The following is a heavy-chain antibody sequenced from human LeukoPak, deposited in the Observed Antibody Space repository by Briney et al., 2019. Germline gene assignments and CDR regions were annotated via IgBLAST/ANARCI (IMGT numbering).Heavy chain of an antibody. D-gene: IGHD4-17*01. V-gene: IGHV4-59*08. CDR2: IYYSGST. Sequence: SETLSLTCTVSGDSISSYYWSWIRQPAGKGLEWIGCIYYSGSTNYNPSLKGRVTISVDTSKNQFTLKLSSVTAADTAVYYCARHQYGDYELLKIDYWGQGTPVTVSS. J-gene: IGHJ4*02. CDR1: GDSISSYY. CDR3: ARHQYGDYELLKIDY.